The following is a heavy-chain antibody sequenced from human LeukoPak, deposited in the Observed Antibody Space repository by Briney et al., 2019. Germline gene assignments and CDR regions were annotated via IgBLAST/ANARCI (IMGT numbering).Heavy chain of an antibody. J-gene: IGHJ4*02. D-gene: IGHD4-17*01. CDR1: GGSISSGSYY. V-gene: IGHV4-61*02. CDR3: ARERGYGDYWEMKYYFDY. Sequence: PSQTLSLTCTVSGGSISSGSYYWSWIRQPAGKGLEWIGRIYTSGSTNYNPSLKSRVTISVDTSKNQFSLKLSSVTAADTAVYYCARERGYGDYWEMKYYFDYWGQGTLVTVSS. CDR2: IYTSGST.